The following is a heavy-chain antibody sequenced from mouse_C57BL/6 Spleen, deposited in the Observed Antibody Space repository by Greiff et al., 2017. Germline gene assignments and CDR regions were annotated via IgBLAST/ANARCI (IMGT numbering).Heavy chain of an antibody. CDR3: ARVYYYGSPYAMDY. V-gene: IGHV7-3*01. CDR2: IRNKANGYTT. Sequence: EVKVEESGGGLVQPGGSLSLSCAASGFTFTDYYMSWVRQPPGKALEWLGFIRNKANGYTTEYSASVKGRFTISRDNSQSILYLQMNALRAEDSATYDCARVYYYGSPYAMDYWGQGTSVTVSS. D-gene: IGHD1-1*01. CDR1: GFTFTDYY. J-gene: IGHJ4*01.